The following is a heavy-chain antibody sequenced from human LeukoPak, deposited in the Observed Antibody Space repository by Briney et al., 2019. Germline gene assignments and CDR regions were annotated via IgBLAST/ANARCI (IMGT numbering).Heavy chain of an antibody. CDR2: ISSSSSYI. Sequence: PGGSLRLSCAASRFTVSSYSMNWVRQALGKGLEWVSSISSSSSYIYYADSVKGRFTISRDNAKNSLYLQMNSLRAEDTAVYYCAGSNVLLWSGDGPPWWFDPWGQGTLVTVSS. V-gene: IGHV3-21*01. J-gene: IGHJ5*02. D-gene: IGHD3-10*01. CDR1: RFTVSSYS. CDR3: AGSNVLLWSGDGPPWWFDP.